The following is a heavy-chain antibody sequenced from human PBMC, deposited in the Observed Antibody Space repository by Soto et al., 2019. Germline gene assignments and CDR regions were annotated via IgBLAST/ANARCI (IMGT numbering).Heavy chain of an antibody. V-gene: IGHV4-39*07. CDR1: GGSLSSSSYY. Sequence: SETLSLTCTVSGGSLSSSSYYWGWIRQPPGKGLEWIGSIYYSGSTYYNPSLKSRVTISVDTSKNQFSLKLSSVTAADTAVYYCARDKATVTTFHYYYYGMDVWGQGTTVTVSS. J-gene: IGHJ6*02. CDR2: IYYSGST. D-gene: IGHD4-17*01. CDR3: ARDKATVTTFHYYYYGMDV.